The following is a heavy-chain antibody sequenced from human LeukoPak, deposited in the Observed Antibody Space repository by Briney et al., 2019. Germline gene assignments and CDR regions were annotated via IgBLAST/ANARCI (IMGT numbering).Heavy chain of an antibody. D-gene: IGHD3-9*01. CDR2: INKDARQT. Sequence: GGSLRLSWVVSGFTFRTSWMAWVRQAPGKGLEWLANINKDARQTYYVDSVKGRFTISRDNAENSLYLQMNSLRAEDTAVYYCATSLDAPGNYWGQGSLVTVSS. V-gene: IGHV3-7*01. CDR3: ATSLDAPGNY. CDR1: GFTFRTSW. J-gene: IGHJ4*02.